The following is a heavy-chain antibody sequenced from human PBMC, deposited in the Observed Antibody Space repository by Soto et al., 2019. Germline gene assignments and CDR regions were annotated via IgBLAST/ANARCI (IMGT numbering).Heavy chain of an antibody. D-gene: IGHD6-13*01. V-gene: IGHV3-21*01. CDR2: IGATSSFI. CDR3: AREALGGYSWYFDL. Sequence: EVQLVESGGGLVKPGGSLRLSCAASGFTFSRWSRNWVRQAPGKGLEWVSAIGATSSFIYSADSVKGRFTISRDNAKNALYLQMNSLRVEDTAVYYCAREALGGYSWYFDLWGRGTLVTVSS. J-gene: IGHJ2*01. CDR1: GFTFSRWS.